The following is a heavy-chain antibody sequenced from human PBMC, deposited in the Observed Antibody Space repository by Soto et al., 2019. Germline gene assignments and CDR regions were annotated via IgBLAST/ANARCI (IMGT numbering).Heavy chain of an antibody. J-gene: IGHJ4*02. CDR2: IYWNDDK. D-gene: IGHD4-17*01. Sequence: SGPTLVNPTQTLTLTCTSSGFSLSTSGVGVGWIRQPPGKALEWLALIYWNDDKRYSPSLKSRLTITKDTSKNQVVLTMTNMDPVDTATYYCAHFPYGDYWDYYFDYWGQGTLVTVSS. CDR1: GFSLSTSGVG. V-gene: IGHV2-5*01. CDR3: AHFPYGDYWDYYFDY.